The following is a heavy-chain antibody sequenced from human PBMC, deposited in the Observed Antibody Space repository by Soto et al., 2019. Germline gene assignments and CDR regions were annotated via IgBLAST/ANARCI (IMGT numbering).Heavy chain of an antibody. CDR1: GYIFSNYG. D-gene: IGHD7-27*01. Sequence: QVQLVESGGGVVQPGRSLRLSCAASGYIFSNYGMHWVRQAPGKGLEGGAVTSYDGSKKYYADSVKGRFTISKDNSKNTVYLQMNSLRIEDTAVYYCAKWGLSGHGMDVWGQGTTVTVSS. J-gene: IGHJ6*02. CDR2: TSYDGSKK. V-gene: IGHV3-30*18. CDR3: AKWGLSGHGMDV.